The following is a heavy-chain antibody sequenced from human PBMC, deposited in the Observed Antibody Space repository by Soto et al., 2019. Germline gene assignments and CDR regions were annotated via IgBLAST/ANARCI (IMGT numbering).Heavy chain of an antibody. D-gene: IGHD2-2*01. J-gene: IGHJ6*02. CDR2: INHSGST. CDR3: ARGRCSSTSCSNYGMDV. CDR1: GGSFSGYY. V-gene: IGHV4-34*01. Sequence: SETLSLTCAVYGGSFSGYYWSWIRQPPGKGLEWIGEINHSGSTNYNPSLKSRVTISVDTSKNQFSLKLSSVTAADTAVYYCARGRCSSTSCSNYGMDVWGQGTRVTVSS.